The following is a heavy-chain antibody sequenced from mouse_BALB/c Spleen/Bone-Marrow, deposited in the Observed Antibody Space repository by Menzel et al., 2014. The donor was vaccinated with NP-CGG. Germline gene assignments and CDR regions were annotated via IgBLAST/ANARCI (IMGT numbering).Heavy chain of an antibody. CDR1: GFTFSSYG. J-gene: IGHJ2*01. V-gene: IGHV5-6*01. Sequence: VQLQQPGGDLVKPGGSLKNSCAASGFTFSSYGMSWVRQTPDKRLEWVATISSGASYTYYPDSVKGRFTISRDNAKNTLYLQMSSLKSEDTAMYYCARQTYYDYDGYFDYWGQGTTLTVSS. CDR2: ISSGASYT. D-gene: IGHD2-4*01. CDR3: ARQTYYDYDGYFDY.